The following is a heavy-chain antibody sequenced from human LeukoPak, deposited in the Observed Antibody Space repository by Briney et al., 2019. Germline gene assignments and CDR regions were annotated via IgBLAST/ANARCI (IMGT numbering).Heavy chain of an antibody. CDR1: GGTFSSYA. V-gene: IGHV1-69*04. D-gene: IGHD1-14*01. CDR3: ARTKVNPDCYYYYGMDV. CDR2: IIPILGIA. Sequence: SVKVSCKASGGTFSSYAISWVRQAPGQGLEWMGRIIPILGIANYAQKFQGRVTMTRDTSTSTVYMELSSLRSEDTAVYYCARTKVNPDCYYYYGMDVWGQGTTVTVSS. J-gene: IGHJ6*02.